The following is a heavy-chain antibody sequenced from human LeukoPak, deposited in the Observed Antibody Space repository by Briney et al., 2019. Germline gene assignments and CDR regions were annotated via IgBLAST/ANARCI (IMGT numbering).Heavy chain of an antibody. J-gene: IGHJ3*02. Sequence: SVKVTCKASGGTFSSYAMSWVRQAPGQGVEWMGGIIPIFGTANYAQKFQGRVTMNRDTSTSTVYMEVSCLRSEETLVYYCAREGTTTDASDRSGQPTMVTVS. D-gene: IGHD1-26*01. V-gene: IGHV1-69*05. CDR3: AREGTTTDASDR. CDR2: IIPIFGTA. CDR1: GGTFSSYA.